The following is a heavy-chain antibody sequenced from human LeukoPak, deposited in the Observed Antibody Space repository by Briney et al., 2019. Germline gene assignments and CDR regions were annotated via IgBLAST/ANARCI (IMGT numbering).Heavy chain of an antibody. J-gene: IGHJ4*02. CDR1: GFIYSDYY. CDR3: ARDRLYVVPAAHVDY. CDR2: ISSSGSSI. V-gene: IGHV3-11*01. D-gene: IGHD2-2*01. Sequence: GGSLRLSCAASGFIYSDYYMSWIRQSPGKGLEWVSYISSSGSSIYYADSVKGRFNISRDNAKNSLYLQMNSLRAEDTAVYYCARDRLYVVPAAHVDYWGQGTLVTVSS.